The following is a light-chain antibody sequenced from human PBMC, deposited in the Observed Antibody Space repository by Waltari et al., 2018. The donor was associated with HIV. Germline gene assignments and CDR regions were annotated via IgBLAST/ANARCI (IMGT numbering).Light chain of an antibody. CDR1: QSISRS. CDR3: QQRSNCPS. CDR2: DAS. J-gene: IGKJ5*01. Sequence: EIVLTQSPATLSLSPGESATLSCRASQSISRSLAWYQQTPDQAPRLLSYDASSRATGIPDRFSGSGSGTDFTLTISSLEPEDSAVYYCQQRSNCPSFGQGTRLEIK. V-gene: IGKV3-11*01.